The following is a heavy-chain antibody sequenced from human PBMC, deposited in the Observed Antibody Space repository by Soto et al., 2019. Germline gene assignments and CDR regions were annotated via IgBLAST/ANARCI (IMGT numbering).Heavy chain of an antibody. V-gene: IGHV3-30*18. CDR1: GFTFSSYG. CDR2: ISYDGSNK. Sequence: QVQLVESGGGVVQPGRSLRLSCAASGFTFSSYGMHWVRQAPGKGLEWVAVISYDGSNKYYADSVKGRFTISRDNSKNTLYLQMNSLRAEDTAVYYCAKEVWGYCSGGTCYSFDYWGQGTLVTVSS. CDR3: AKEVWGYCSGGTCYSFDY. D-gene: IGHD2-15*01. J-gene: IGHJ4*02.